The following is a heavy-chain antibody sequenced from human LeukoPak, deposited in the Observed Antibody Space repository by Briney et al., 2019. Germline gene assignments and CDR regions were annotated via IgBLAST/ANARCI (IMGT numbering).Heavy chain of an antibody. Sequence: SETLSLTCTVSGGSISSGGYYWSWIRQHPGKGLEWIGYIYYSVSTYYNPSLKSRVTISVDTSKNQFSLKLSSVTAADTAVYYCARGLPWGWVGELRGGFDPWGQGTLVTVSS. CDR1: GGSISSGGYY. J-gene: IGHJ5*02. CDR3: ARGLPWGWVGELRGGFDP. D-gene: IGHD3-10*01. CDR2: IYYSVST. V-gene: IGHV4-31*03.